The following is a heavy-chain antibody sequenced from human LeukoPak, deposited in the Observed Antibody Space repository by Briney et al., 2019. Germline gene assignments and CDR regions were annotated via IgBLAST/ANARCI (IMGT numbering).Heavy chain of an antibody. D-gene: IGHD6-19*01. J-gene: IGHJ1*01. Sequence: PGGSLRLSCAASGFTFSGSAMHWVRQASGKGLEWVGRIRSKANSYATAYAASVKGSFTISRDDSKNTTYLQMNSLKTEDTAVYYCTRNSGWYGLSWGQGTLVTVSS. CDR2: IRSKANSYAT. V-gene: IGHV3-73*01. CDR3: TRNSGWYGLS. CDR1: GFTFSGSA.